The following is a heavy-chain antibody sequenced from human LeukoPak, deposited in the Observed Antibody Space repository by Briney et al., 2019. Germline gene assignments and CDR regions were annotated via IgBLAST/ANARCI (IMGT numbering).Heavy chain of an antibody. CDR1: GYTLTELS. J-gene: IGHJ6*02. CDR2: FDPEDGET. D-gene: IGHD2-2*01. V-gene: IGHV1-24*01. Sequence: ASVKVSCKVSGYTLTELSMHWVRQAPGKGLEWMGGFDPEDGETIYAQKFQGRVTMTEDTSTDTAYMELSSLRSEDTAVYYCATTKVVPAARGVYYYYYGMDVWGQGTTVTVSS. CDR3: ATTKVVPAARGVYYYYYGMDV.